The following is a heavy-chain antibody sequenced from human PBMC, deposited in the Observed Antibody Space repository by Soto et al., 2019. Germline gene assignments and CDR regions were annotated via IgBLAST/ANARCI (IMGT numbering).Heavy chain of an antibody. Sequence: SETLSLTCTVSGGSISSYYWSWIRQPPGKGLEWIGYIYYSGSTNYNPSLNSRVTISVDTSKNQFSLKLSSVTAADTAVYYCARVGRLEALDSYYYMDVWGKGTTVTVSS. CDR3: ARVGRLEALDSYYYMDV. CDR2: IYYSGST. V-gene: IGHV4-59*08. CDR1: GGSISSYY. J-gene: IGHJ6*03. D-gene: IGHD6-25*01.